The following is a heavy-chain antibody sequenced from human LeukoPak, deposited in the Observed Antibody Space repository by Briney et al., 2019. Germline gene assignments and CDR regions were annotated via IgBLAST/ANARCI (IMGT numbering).Heavy chain of an antibody. V-gene: IGHV3-30*04. CDR3: ARSRGSGWYYFDY. D-gene: IGHD6-19*01. CDR1: GFTFSSYA. CDR2: ISYDGSNK. J-gene: IGHJ4*02. Sequence: EPGGSLRLSCAASGFTFSSYAMHWVRQAPGKGLEWVAVISYDGSNKYYADSVKGRFTISRDNSKNTLYLQMNSLRAEDTAVYYCARSRGSGWYYFDYWGQGTLVTVSS.